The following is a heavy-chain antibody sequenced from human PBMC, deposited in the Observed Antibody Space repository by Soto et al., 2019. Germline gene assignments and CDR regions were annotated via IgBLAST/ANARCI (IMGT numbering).Heavy chain of an antibody. D-gene: IGHD5-12*01. J-gene: IGHJ5*02. V-gene: IGHV3-23*01. CDR1: GFTFSSYA. CDR2: ISGSGGST. CDR3: AKDPPKGWQWLLKKELNWFDP. Sequence: GGSLRLSCAASGFTFSSYAMSWVRQAPGKGLEWVSAISGSGGSTYYAASVKGRFTISRDNSKNTLYLQMNSLRAEDTAVYYCAKDPPKGWQWLLKKELNWFDPWGQGTLVTVSS.